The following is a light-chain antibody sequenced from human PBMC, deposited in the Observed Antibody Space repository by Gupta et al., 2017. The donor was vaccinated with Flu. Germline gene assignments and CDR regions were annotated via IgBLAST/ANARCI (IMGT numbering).Light chain of an antibody. Sequence: QPVLTPPLSASGTPGQRVTCPCSGSSSNIESNTANRYQQPPGTAPNVLIYSNNQRPSGVPDRFSGSNSGTSASLTISGLQSEDEADYYCAAWDDSLNGHVVFGGGTKLTVL. V-gene: IGLV1-44*01. CDR1: SSNIESNT. J-gene: IGLJ2*01. CDR3: AAWDDSLNGHVV. CDR2: SNN.